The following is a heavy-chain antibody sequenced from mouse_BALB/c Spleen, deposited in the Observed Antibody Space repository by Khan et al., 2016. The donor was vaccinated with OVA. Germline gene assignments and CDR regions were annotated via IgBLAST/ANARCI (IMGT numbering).Heavy chain of an antibody. CDR1: GYTFSTYW. CDR2: INPSSGYT. Sequence: QVQLKQSGAELAKPGASVKMSCKASGYTFSTYWIHWVKQRPGQGLEWIGYINPSSGYTYYNQRFNDKATLTADKSSSTAYMQLSSLTSEDSAVYYCARDRIYYWGQGTTLTVSS. J-gene: IGHJ2*01. CDR3: ARDRIYY. V-gene: IGHV1-7*01.